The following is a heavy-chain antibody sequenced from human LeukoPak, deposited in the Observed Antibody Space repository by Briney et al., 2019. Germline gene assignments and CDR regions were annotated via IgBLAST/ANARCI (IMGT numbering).Heavy chain of an antibody. J-gene: IGHJ3*02. CDR1: GVSFSGYY. D-gene: IGHD3-10*01. Sequence: SETLSLTCAVYGVSFSGYYWSWIRQPPGKGLEWIGKINHSGSTNYNPSLRSRVTISVDTSKNQFSLKLSSVTAADTAVYYCARGRSTYYYGSGSLGNIWGQGTMVTVSS. CDR3: ARGRSTYYYGSGSLGNI. V-gene: IGHV4-34*01. CDR2: INHSGST.